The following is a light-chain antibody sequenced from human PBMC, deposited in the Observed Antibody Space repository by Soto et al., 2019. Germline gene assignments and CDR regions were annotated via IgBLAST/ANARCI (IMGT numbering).Light chain of an antibody. CDR2: EVS. CDR3: SSYTSDSSVYV. Sequence: QSALTQPASVSGSPGQSITISCTGTSSDVGGYNYVSWYQHHPGKAPKLMIYEVSNRPSGVSNRFSGSKSGNTASLTISGLQAEAEADYYCSSYTSDSSVYVLGTGTKLTVL. CDR1: SSDVGGYNY. V-gene: IGLV2-14*01. J-gene: IGLJ1*01.